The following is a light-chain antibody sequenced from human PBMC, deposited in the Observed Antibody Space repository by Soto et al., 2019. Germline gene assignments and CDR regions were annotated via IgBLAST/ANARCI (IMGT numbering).Light chain of an antibody. Sequence: QSALTQPRSVSGSPGQSVTISCTGTSSDVGGYNYVSWYQQHPGQAPKLMIYDVTKRPSGVPDRFSGSKSGNTASLSISGLQADDEADYYCSSYGGNYTPLLLGGGTQLTVL. V-gene: IGLV2-11*01. CDR2: DVT. J-gene: IGLJ2*01. CDR3: SSYGGNYTPLL. CDR1: SSDVGGYNY.